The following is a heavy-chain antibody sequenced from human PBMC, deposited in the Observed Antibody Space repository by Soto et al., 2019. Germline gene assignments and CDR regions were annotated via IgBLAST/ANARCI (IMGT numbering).Heavy chain of an antibody. CDR1: GFTFSSYS. CDR3: ARGLVRAFDI. Sequence: GESLKISCAASGFTFSSYSMNWVRQAPGKGLEWVSSISSSSSYIYYADSVKGRFTISRDNAKNSLYLQMNSLRAEDTAVYYCARGLVRAFDIWGQGTMVTVSS. V-gene: IGHV3-21*01. D-gene: IGHD6-19*01. J-gene: IGHJ3*02. CDR2: ISSSSSYI.